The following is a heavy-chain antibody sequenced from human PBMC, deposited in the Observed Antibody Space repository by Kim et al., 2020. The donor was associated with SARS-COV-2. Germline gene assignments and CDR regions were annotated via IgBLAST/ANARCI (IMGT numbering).Heavy chain of an antibody. D-gene: IGHD5-12*01. V-gene: IGHV3-30-3*02. CDR3: AKDPRGYSGYSFDY. J-gene: IGHJ4*02. Sequence: ADSVKGRFTISRDNSKNTLYLQMNSLRAEDTAVYYCAKDPRGYSGYSFDYWGQGTLVTVSS.